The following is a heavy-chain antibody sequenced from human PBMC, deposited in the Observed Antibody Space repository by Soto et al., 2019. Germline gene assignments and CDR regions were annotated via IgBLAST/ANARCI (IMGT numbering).Heavy chain of an antibody. Sequence: PGGSLRLSCAASGFTFSSYAMSWVRQAPGKGLEWVSAISSSGGSTYYADSVKGRFTISRDNSKNTLYLQMNSLRAEDTAVYYCAKXXXXXXXXXXXXXXXWGQGTLVTVSS. CDR2: ISSSGGST. CDR1: GFTFSSYA. V-gene: IGHV3-23*01. CDR3: AKXXXXXXXXXXXXXXX. J-gene: IGHJ4*02.